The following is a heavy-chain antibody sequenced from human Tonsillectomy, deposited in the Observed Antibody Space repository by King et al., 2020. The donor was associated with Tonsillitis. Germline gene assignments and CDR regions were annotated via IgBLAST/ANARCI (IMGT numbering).Heavy chain of an antibody. CDR2: LSYDGSTN. CDR3: ARDYASASDFAFEY. V-gene: IGHV3-30-3*01. Sequence: VQLVESGGGVVQPGRSLRLSFAASGLTFSSSAMHWVRQAPGQVLELVALLSYDGSTNYYADSVKGRFPISRDNSKNTLYLQMNSLRPEDTALYYCARDYASASDFAFEYWGQGILVTVSS. J-gene: IGHJ4*02. CDR1: GLTFSSSA. D-gene: IGHD2-2*01.